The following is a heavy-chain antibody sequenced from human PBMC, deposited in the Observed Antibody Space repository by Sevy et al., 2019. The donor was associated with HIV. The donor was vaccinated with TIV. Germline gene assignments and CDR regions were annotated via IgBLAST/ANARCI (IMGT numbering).Heavy chain of an antibody. CDR1: GFTFNTYW. V-gene: IGHV3-7*01. CDR2: INLDGSEK. J-gene: IGHJ4*02. Sequence: GGSLRLPCAASGFTFNTYWMSWVRQSPEKGLEWVANINLDGSEKFYGDSVKGRFTVSRDNTKNLLFLQMNSLRGEDTAMYFCARNNAGGNPWVHWGQGTLVTVSS. CDR3: ARNNAGGNPWVH. D-gene: IGHD1-1*01.